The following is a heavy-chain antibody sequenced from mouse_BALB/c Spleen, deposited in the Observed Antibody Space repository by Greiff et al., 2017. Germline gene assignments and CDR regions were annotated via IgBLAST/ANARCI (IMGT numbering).Heavy chain of an antibody. CDR3: ARGGGDYDWFAY. D-gene: IGHD2-4*01. Sequence: EVMLVESGGGLVKPGGSLKLSCAASGFTFSSYAMSWVRQTPEKRLEWVASISSGGSTYYPDSVKDRFTISRDNARNILFLQMSSLRSEDTAMYYRARGGGDYDWFAYWGQGTLVTVSA. V-gene: IGHV5-6-5*01. CDR2: ISSGGST. CDR1: GFTFSSYA. J-gene: IGHJ3*01.